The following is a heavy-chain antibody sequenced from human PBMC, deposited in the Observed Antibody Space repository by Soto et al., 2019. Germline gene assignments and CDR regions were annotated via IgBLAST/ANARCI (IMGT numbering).Heavy chain of an antibody. CDR2: ISSSSSYI. V-gene: IGHV3-21*01. D-gene: IGHD2-2*01. CDR3: ARESGYCSSTSCPYYYYGMDV. CDR1: GFAFSSYS. Sequence: PVGSLRLSCAASGFAFSSYSMNWVRQAPGKGLELVSSISSSSSYIYYADSVKGRFTISRDNAKNSLYLQMNSLRAEDTAVYYCARESGYCSSTSCPYYYYGMDVWGQGTTVTVSS. J-gene: IGHJ6*02.